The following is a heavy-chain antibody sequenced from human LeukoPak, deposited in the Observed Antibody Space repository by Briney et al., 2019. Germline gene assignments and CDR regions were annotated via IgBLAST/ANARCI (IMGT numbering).Heavy chain of an antibody. CDR1: GGSFSGYY. V-gene: IGHV4-34*01. CDR2: INHSGST. D-gene: IGHD2-15*01. J-gene: IGHJ4*02. CDR3: ASRPSVVVVAAYYFDY. Sequence: PSETLSLTCAVYGGSFSGYYLSWIRQPPGKGLEWIGEINHSGSTNYNPSLKSRVTISVDTSKNQFSLKLSSVTAADTAVYYCASRPSVVVVAAYYFDYWGQGTLVTVSS.